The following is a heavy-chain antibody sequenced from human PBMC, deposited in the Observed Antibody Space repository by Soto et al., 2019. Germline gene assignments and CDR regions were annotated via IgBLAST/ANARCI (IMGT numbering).Heavy chain of an antibody. V-gene: IGHV5-51*01. CDR1: GYSFSTYW. D-gene: IGHD5-18*01. Sequence: GGSLKISCTCSGYSFSTYWIAWVRQMPGKGLKWMGIIYPGDSDTRYSPSFQGQVTISADKSSSTAYLQLSSLKASDTAMYYRARGRLRGGYSYGWDYYYYYGMDVWGQGTTVTVSS. CDR3: ARGRLRGGYSYGWDYYYYYGMDV. J-gene: IGHJ6*02. CDR2: IYPGDSDT.